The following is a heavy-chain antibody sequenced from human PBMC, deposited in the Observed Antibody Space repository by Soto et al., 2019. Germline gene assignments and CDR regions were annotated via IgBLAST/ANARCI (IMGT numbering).Heavy chain of an antibody. V-gene: IGHV1-18*04. CDR1: GYTFTSYG. CDR2: ISAYNGNT. CDR3: ASLYCSSSSCYRGVFDI. D-gene: IGHD2-2*01. J-gene: IGHJ3*02. Sequence: GASVKVSCKASGYTFTSYGISWVRQAPGQGLEWMGWISAYNGNTNYAQKLQGRVTMTTDTSTSTAYMELSRLRSDDTAVYYCASLYCSSSSCYRGVFDICGQRTMVIV.